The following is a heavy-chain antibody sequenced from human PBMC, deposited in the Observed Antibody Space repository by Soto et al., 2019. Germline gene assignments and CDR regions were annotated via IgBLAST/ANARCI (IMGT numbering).Heavy chain of an antibody. CDR1: GFTFTSYS. V-gene: IGHV3-48*04. CDR2: IHFSGSAI. Sequence: EVHLVVSGGGLVQPGGSLRLSCATSGFTFTSYSMNWVRQAPGKGLEWLSYIHFSGSAIYYADSVKGRFTISRDNGKNSVYLQMDSLRAEDTAMYYCARAECTSCFGFQHWGQGILVTVSS. J-gene: IGHJ1*01. CDR3: ARAECTSCFGFQH. D-gene: IGHD2-2*01.